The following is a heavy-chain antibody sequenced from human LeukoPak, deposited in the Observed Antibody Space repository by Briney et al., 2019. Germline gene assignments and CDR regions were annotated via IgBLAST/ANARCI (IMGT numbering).Heavy chain of an antibody. Sequence: GASVKVSCKTSGFTFTGYYIHWLRQAPGQGLEWMGWINPKRGDTNHAPKFQGRVTMTRDTSIRTAYMDLSSLRSDDTAVYYCARDWGMVAGTAGDYWGQGTLVTVSS. CDR2: INPKRGDT. D-gene: IGHD6-19*01. CDR3: ARDWGMVAGTAGDY. CDR1: GFTFTGYY. J-gene: IGHJ4*02. V-gene: IGHV1-2*02.